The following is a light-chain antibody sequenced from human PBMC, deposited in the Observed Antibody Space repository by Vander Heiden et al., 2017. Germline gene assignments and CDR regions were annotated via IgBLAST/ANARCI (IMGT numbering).Light chain of an antibody. Sequence: DIQRTQSPASLSASVGDRVTITCRASQNIDIYLNWYQQKPGKAPKLLIYGASTLERGVPSRFRGSGSGTDFTLIISSVQPQDFATYYCQQSSTTLRTLGQGTRVEIK. CDR3: QQSSTTLRT. V-gene: IGKV1-39*01. J-gene: IGKJ1*01. CDR2: GAS. CDR1: QNIDIY.